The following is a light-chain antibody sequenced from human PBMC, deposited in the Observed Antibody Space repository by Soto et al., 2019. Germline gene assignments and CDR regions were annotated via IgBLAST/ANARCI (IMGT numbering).Light chain of an antibody. CDR1: SSDVGRYNY. Sequence: QSALTQPASVSGSPGQSITISCTGTSSDVGRYNYVSWYQQHPGKAPKLMIYDVSIRPSGVSDRFSGSKSGNTASLTISGLQAEDEADYYCSSYTTSRTRVFGGGTKLTVL. V-gene: IGLV2-14*03. CDR3: SSYTTSRTRV. J-gene: IGLJ2*01. CDR2: DVS.